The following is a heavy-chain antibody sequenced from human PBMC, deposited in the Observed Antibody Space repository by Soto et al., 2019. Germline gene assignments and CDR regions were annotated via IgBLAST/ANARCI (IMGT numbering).Heavy chain of an antibody. CDR2: TRNKANSYTT. D-gene: IGHD5-18*01. CDR3: ARRRGYSYGESLDY. V-gene: IGHV3-72*01. CDR1: GFTFSDHY. J-gene: IGHJ4*02. Sequence: GESLKISCAASGFTFSDHYMDWVRQAPGKGLEWVGRTRNKANSYTTEYAASVKGRFTISRDDSKNSLYLQMNSLKTEDTAVYYCARRRGYSYGESLDYWGQGTLVTVSS.